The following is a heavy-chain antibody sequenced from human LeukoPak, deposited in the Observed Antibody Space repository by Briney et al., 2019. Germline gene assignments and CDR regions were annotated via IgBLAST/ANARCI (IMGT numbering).Heavy chain of an antibody. D-gene: IGHD6-6*01. Sequence: SETLSLTCTVSGGSISSYYWSWIRQPPGEGLEWIGYIYYSGSTNYNPSLKSRVTISVDTSKNQFSLKLSSVTAADTAVYYCARHRGGSSSWFDPWGQGTLVTVSS. J-gene: IGHJ5*02. V-gene: IGHV4-59*08. CDR1: GGSISSYY. CDR3: ARHRGGSSSWFDP. CDR2: IYYSGST.